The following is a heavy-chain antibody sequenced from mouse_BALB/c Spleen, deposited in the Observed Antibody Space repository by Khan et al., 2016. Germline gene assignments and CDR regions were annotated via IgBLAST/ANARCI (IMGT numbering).Heavy chain of an antibody. J-gene: IGHJ4*01. CDR3: AREGVRRTCYAMDY. CDR2: INTYTGEP. Sequence: QIQLVQSGPELKKPGETVKISCKASGYTFTNYGMNWVKQAPGKGLKWMGWINTYTGEPTYADDFKGRFAFSLDTSASTAYLQINNLKNEDTATYFGAREGVRRTCYAMDYWGQGTSVTVSS. V-gene: IGHV9-3-1*01. D-gene: IGHD2-14*01. CDR1: GYTFTNYG.